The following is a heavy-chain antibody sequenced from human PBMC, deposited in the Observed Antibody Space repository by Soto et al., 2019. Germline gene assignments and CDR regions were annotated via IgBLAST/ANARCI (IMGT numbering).Heavy chain of an antibody. CDR3: ARDTGHWSWFDP. D-gene: IGHD3-9*01. J-gene: IGHJ5*02. CDR2: IDPSNSYT. V-gene: IGHV5-10-1*01. Sequence: PGESLKISCKGSGYSFISYWISWVRQMPGKGLEWMGRIDPSNSYTNYSPSFQGHVTISADKSITTAYLQWSSLKASDTAIYYCARDTGHWSWFDPWGQGTLVTLSS. CDR1: GYSFISYW.